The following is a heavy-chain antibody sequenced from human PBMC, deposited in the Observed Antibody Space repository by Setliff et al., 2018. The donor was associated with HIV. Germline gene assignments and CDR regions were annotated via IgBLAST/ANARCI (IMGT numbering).Heavy chain of an antibody. CDR2: IYPGDSDT. CDR3: ARQTSGFLNPKDSFDF. Sequence: LGESLKISCKASGYNFANYWIGWVRQRPGKGLEWMGIIYPGDSDTKYSPSFQGQASISADKSTSTAFLQWISLKASDTATYYCARQTSGFLNPKDSFDFWGQGTRVTVSS. V-gene: IGHV5-51*01. CDR1: GYNFANYW. J-gene: IGHJ3*01.